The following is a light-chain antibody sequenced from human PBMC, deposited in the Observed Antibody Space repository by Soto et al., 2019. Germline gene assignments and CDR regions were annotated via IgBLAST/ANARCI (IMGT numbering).Light chain of an antibody. V-gene: IGKV1-39*01. J-gene: IGKJ1*01. CDR3: QQSYSTPPT. CDR2: AAS. CDR1: QNISSY. Sequence: DFPLTPSLSSLSASVCDGFAVTCRASQNISSYLNWYQQKPGKAPKLLIYAASSLQSGVPSRFRGSGSGTDFTLTISSLQPEDFATYYCQQSYSTPPTFGQGTKVDIK.